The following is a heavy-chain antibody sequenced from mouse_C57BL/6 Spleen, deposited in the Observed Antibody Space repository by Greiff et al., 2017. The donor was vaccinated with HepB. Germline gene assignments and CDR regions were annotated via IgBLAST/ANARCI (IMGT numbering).Heavy chain of an antibody. Sequence: QVQLKQSGPELVKPGASVKISCKASGYAFSSSWMNWVKQRPGKGLEWIGRIYPGDGDTNYNGKFKGKATLTADKSSSTAYMQLSSLTSEDSAVYFCEREATPAQVSAWFAYWGQGTLVTVSA. CDR3: EREATPAQVSAWFAY. V-gene: IGHV1-82*01. D-gene: IGHD3-2*02. J-gene: IGHJ3*01. CDR1: GYAFSSSW. CDR2: IYPGDGDT.